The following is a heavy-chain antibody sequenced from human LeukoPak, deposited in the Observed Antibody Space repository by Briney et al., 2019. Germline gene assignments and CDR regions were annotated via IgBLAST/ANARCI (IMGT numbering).Heavy chain of an antibody. V-gene: IGHV3-23*01. Sequence: SGGSLRLSCAASGFTFSSYAMSWVRQAPGKGLEWVSAISGSGGSTYYADSVKGRFTISRDNSKNTLYLQMNSLRAEDTAVYYCAKAHYGDFLGWFDPWGQGTLVTVSS. D-gene: IGHD4-17*01. J-gene: IGHJ5*02. CDR3: AKAHYGDFLGWFDP. CDR1: GFTFSSYA. CDR2: ISGSGGST.